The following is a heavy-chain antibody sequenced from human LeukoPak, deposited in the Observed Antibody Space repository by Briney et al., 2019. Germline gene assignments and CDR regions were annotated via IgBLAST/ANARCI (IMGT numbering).Heavy chain of an antibody. CDR1: GFTFSSYS. V-gene: IGHV3-21*01. D-gene: IGHD6-13*01. CDR2: ISSSSSYI. J-gene: IGHJ3*02. Sequence: GGSLRLSCAASGFTFSSYSMNWVRQAPGKGLEWVSSISSSSSYIYYADSVKGRFTISRDNAKNSLYLQMNSLRAEDTAVYYCARKQAYSSSWYGHDAFDIWGQGTMITVSS. CDR3: ARKQAYSSSWYGHDAFDI.